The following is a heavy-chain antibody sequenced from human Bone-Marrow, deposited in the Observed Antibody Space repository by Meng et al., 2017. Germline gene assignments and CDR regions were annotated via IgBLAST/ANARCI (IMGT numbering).Heavy chain of an antibody. CDR2: ISSSGSTI. CDR3: ARSPYFIWFGTSTDAFDI. V-gene: IGHV3-11*01. Sequence: GESLKISCAASGFTFSDYYTSWIRQAPGKGLEWVSYISSSGSTIYYADSVKGRFTISRDNAKNSLYLQMNSLRAEDTAVYYCARSPYFIWFGTSTDAFDIWGQGTMVTVSS. D-gene: IGHD3-10*01. J-gene: IGHJ3*02. CDR1: GFTFSDYY.